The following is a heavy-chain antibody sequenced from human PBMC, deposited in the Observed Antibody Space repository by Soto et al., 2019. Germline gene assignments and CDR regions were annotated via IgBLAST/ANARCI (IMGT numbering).Heavy chain of an antibody. J-gene: IGHJ1*01. CDR3: AKGRKSTEKDIAVMLAAASSIQH. Sequence: VGSLRLSCVASGFTFSDYAMTWVRQAPGKGLEWVSVISATGAATYYADSVRGRFTISRDNSKNTLNLQMNDLRVEDTAVIYCAKGRKSTEKDIAVMLAAASSIQHWGQGTLVTVSS. D-gene: IGHD2-15*01. CDR1: GFTFSDYA. CDR2: ISATGAAT. V-gene: IGHV3-23*01.